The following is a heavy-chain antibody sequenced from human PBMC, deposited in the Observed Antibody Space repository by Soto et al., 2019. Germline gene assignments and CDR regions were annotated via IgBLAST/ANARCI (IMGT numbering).Heavy chain of an antibody. J-gene: IGHJ4*02. CDR1: TGSTNSFY. D-gene: IGHD5-12*01. Sequence: QVQLQVSGPGLVKPSATLSLSCTVSTGSTNSFYWSWIRQPPGKGLQWLGYFFYTGSTNHNPSLKSRVTISLEMSSYQFSLRLSYGTAADTAMYYCARSRDGYNLNPIDQWGQGLLVTVSS. V-gene: IGHV4-59*01. CDR3: ARSRDGYNLNPIDQ. CDR2: FFYTGST.